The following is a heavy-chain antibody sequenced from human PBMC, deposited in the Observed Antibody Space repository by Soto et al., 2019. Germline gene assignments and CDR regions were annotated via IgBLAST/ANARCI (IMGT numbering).Heavy chain of an antibody. CDR1: GGSISSGDYY. V-gene: IGHV4-30-4*01. CDR2: IYYSGST. CDR3: AREENYYDSSGYSYFDY. D-gene: IGHD3-22*01. Sequence: SETLSLTCTVSGGSISSGDYYWSWIRQPPGKGLEWIGYIYYSGSTYYNPSLKSRVTISVDTSKNQFSLKLSSVTAADTAVYYCAREENYYDSSGYSYFDYWGQGTLVTVSS. J-gene: IGHJ4*02.